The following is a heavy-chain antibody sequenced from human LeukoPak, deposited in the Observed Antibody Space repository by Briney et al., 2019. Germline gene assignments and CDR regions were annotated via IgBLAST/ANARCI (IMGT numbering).Heavy chain of an antibody. J-gene: IGHJ4*02. CDR1: GFSFSTYG. CDR3: ARDSLYDDNGYYHYFDY. V-gene: IGHV3-33*01. Sequence: GGSLRLSCAASGFSFSTYGMHWVRQAPGKGLEWVAMIWYDASGQHYADSVKGRFTIPRDTSKNTLYLQMNSLRAEDTAVYFCARDSLYDDNGYYHYFDYWGQGTLVTVSS. CDR2: IWYDASGQ. D-gene: IGHD3-22*01.